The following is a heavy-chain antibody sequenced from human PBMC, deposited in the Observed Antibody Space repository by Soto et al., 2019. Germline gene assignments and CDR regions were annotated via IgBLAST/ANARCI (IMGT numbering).Heavy chain of an antibody. Sequence: PGGSLRLSCAAAGFTFSNAWMSWVRQAPGKGLEWVGRIKSKTDGGTTGYAAPVKGRFTISRDDSKNTLYLQMNSLKTEDTAVYYCTAAAGSYYYYYYGMDVWGQGTTVTVSS. J-gene: IGHJ6*02. CDR1: GFTFSNAW. V-gene: IGHV3-15*01. CDR2: IKSKTDGGTT. CDR3: TAAAGSYYYYYYGMDV. D-gene: IGHD6-13*01.